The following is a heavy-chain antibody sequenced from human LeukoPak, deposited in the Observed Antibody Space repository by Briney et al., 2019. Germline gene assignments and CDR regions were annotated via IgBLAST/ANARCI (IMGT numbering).Heavy chain of an antibody. V-gene: IGHV4-61*02. Sequence: SQTLSLTCTVSGGSISSGSYYWSWIRQPAGKGLEWIGRIYSSGSTNYNPSLKSRVSISVDTSKNQFSLKLSSVTAADTAVYYCARDFWSGYFTDAFDIWGQGTMVTVSS. CDR3: ARDFWSGYFTDAFDI. D-gene: IGHD3-3*01. CDR1: GGSISSGSYY. CDR2: IYSSGST. J-gene: IGHJ3*02.